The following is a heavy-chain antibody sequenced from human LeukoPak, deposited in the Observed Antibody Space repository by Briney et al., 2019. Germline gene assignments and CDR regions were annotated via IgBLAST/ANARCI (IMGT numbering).Heavy chain of an antibody. CDR1: GYTFTNYD. CDR3: ARGRSPGTSMEYYYYMDV. V-gene: IGHV1-8*03. D-gene: IGHD1-1*01. Sequence: GASVKVSCKASGYTFTNYDINWVRQATGQGLEWMGWMNPNSGTTVYAQKFLGRVTITRNTSISTTYMELSSLRSEDTAVYYCARGRSPGTSMEYYYYMDVWGKGTTVTVSS. CDR2: MNPNSGTT. J-gene: IGHJ6*03.